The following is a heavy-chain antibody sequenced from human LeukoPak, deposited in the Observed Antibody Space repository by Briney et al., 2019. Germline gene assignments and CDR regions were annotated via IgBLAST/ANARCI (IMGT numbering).Heavy chain of an antibody. J-gene: IGHJ6*02. Sequence: GGSLRLSCAASGFTFSNYWMHWVRQGPEKGLMWVSRIKSDGSETSSAESLEGRFTISRDNARNMLYLQMNSLRPEDTAIYYCTSDRVLYGLDVWGQGTTVTVSS. CDR1: GFTFSNYW. CDR3: TSDRVLYGLDV. CDR2: IKSDGSET. V-gene: IGHV3-74*01.